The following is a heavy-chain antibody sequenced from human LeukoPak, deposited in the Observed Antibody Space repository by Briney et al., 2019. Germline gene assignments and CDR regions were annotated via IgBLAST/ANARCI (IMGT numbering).Heavy chain of an antibody. CDR1: GGSISSSSYY. Sequence: PSETLSLTCTVSGGSISSSSYYWGWIRQPPGKGLEWIGSIYYSGSTYYNPSLKSRVTISVDTSKNQFSLKLSSVTAADTAVYYCARDMLVDIWGQGTMVTVSS. CDR3: ARDMLVDI. D-gene: IGHD3-10*02. J-gene: IGHJ3*02. CDR2: IYYSGST. V-gene: IGHV4-39*02.